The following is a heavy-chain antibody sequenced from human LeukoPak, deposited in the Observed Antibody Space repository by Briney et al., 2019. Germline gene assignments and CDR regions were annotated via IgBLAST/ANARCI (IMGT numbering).Heavy chain of an antibody. D-gene: IGHD3-16*02. V-gene: IGHV4-34*01. J-gene: IGHJ4*02. Sequence: SETLSLTCAVYGGSFSTYYWSWVRQPPGSGLEWIGDINQSGSTNYSPSLKSRVTVSIDTSKNQFSLKLSSVTAADTAVYYCARSTFGGVIVLDYWGQGTLVTVSS. CDR1: GGSFSTYY. CDR3: ARSTFGGVIVLDY. CDR2: INQSGST.